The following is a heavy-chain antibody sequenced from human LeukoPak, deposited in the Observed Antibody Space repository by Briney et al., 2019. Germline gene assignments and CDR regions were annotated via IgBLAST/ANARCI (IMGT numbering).Heavy chain of an antibody. CDR1: GFTFSNYA. Sequence: GGSLRLSCAASGFTFSNYAMIWVRQAPGKGLEWVSAISGSGGSTYYADSVKGRFTISRDNSKNTLYLQMNSLRAEDTAVYYCAKEGAVTMVRGVIPGYFDYWGQGTLVTVSS. V-gene: IGHV3-23*01. J-gene: IGHJ4*02. CDR2: ISGSGGST. CDR3: AKEGAVTMVRGVIPGYFDY. D-gene: IGHD3-10*01.